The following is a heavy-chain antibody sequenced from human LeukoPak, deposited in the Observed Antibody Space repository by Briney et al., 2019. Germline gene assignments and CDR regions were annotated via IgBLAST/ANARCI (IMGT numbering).Heavy chain of an antibody. V-gene: IGHV3-21*01. CDR2: ISTSSIYI. CDR3: ARGAEVVPATTNWFDP. D-gene: IGHD2-2*01. Sequence: PGGSLRLSCAASGFTFSSYSMNWVRQAPGKGLEWVSSISTSSIYIYYADSMKGRFTISRDNAKNSLYLQMSSLRAEDTAVYYCARGAEVVPATTNWFDPWGQGTLVTVSS. CDR1: GFTFSSYS. J-gene: IGHJ5*02.